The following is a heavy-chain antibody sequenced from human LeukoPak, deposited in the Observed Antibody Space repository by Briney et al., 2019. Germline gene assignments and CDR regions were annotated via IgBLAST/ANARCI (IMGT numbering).Heavy chain of an antibody. V-gene: IGHV1-8*01. CDR3: ARLARKTQRVVNVSDY. J-gene: IGHJ4*02. Sequence: ASVKVSCKASGYTFTSYDINWVRQATGQGLEWMGWMNPNSGNTDYAQKFQGRVTMTRNTSISTAYMELSSLRSEDTAVYYCARLARKTQRVVNVSDYWGQGTLVTVSS. CDR1: GYTFTSYD. CDR2: MNPNSGNT. D-gene: IGHD2-15*01.